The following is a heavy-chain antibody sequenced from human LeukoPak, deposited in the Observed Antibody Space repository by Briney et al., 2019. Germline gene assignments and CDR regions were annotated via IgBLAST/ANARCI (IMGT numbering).Heavy chain of an antibody. CDR2: INHSGST. CDR3: ARDRTDSSSWFYSHWFDP. V-gene: IGHV4-34*01. D-gene: IGHD6-13*01. J-gene: IGHJ5*02. CDR1: GGSFSGYY. Sequence: SETLSLTCAVYGGSFSGYYWSWIRQPPGKGLEWIGEINHSGSTNYNPSLKSRVTISVDTSKNQFSLKLSSVTAADTAVYYCARDRTDSSSWFYSHWFDPWGQGTLVTVSS.